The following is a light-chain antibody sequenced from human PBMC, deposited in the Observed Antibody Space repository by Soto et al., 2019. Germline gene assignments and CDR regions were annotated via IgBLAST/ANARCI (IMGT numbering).Light chain of an antibody. CDR3: QQCHDTPLA. Sequence: DIQMPQSPSFLSASVGDRVTITCRASQAISNYLNWYQQRPGKAPNLLIFGAKTLQSGVPSRVSGRGYGTDFTLTITTLQPEDVGIYYCQQCHDTPLAFGQGTRLDI. J-gene: IGKJ5*01. CDR1: QAISNY. V-gene: IGKV1-39*01. CDR2: GAK.